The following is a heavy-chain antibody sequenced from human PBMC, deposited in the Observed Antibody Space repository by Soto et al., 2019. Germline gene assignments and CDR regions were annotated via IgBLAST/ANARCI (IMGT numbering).Heavy chain of an antibody. CDR3: ARDRRDGPTYYYDSSGPLEDY. D-gene: IGHD3-22*01. V-gene: IGHV3-48*03. CDR2: ISSSGSTI. Sequence: GGSLRLSCAASGFTFSSYEMNWVRQAPGKGLEWVSYISSSGSTIYYADSVKGRFTISRDNAKNSLYLQMNSLRAEDTAVYYCARDRRDGPTYYYDSSGPLEDYWGQGTLVTVSS. J-gene: IGHJ4*02. CDR1: GFTFSSYE.